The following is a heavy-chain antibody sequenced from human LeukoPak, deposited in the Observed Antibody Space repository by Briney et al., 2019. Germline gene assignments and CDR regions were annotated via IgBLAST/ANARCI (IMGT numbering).Heavy chain of an antibody. J-gene: IGHJ5*01. D-gene: IGHD6-13*01. Sequence: ASVKVSCKASGYTFTNYYMHWVRQAPGQGLEWMGRIYPDSGGTNYAQRFQDRVTMTRDTSITTAYMELRRLRSDDTAVYYCARDPYSSNWYDYWGQGTLVTVSS. V-gene: IGHV1-2*06. CDR1: GYTFTNYY. CDR2: IYPDSGGT. CDR3: ARDPYSSNWYDY.